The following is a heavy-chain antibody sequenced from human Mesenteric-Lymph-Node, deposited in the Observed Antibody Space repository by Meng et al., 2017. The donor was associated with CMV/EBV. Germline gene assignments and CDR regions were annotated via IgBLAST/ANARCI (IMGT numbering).Heavy chain of an antibody. CDR1: GYTFNDYY. Sequence: ASVKVSCKASGYTFNDYYMHWVRQAPGQGLEWMGWINPDSGDSYYAQRFQGRVTMTRDTSISTAHMELGGLRSDDTAIYYCATMTGIRPKENWFAPWGQGTLVTVSS. CDR2: INPDSGDS. J-gene: IGHJ5*02. D-gene: IGHD1-1*01. V-gene: IGHV1-2*02. CDR3: ATMTGIRPKENWFAP.